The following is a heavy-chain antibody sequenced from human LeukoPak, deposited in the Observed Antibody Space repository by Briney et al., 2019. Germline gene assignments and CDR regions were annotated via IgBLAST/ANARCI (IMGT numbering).Heavy chain of an antibody. V-gene: IGHV4-39*07. CDR2: IYYSGST. J-gene: IGHJ4*02. D-gene: IGHD5-18*01. CDR1: GGSISSSSYY. Sequence: SETLSLTCTVSGGSISSSSYYWGWIRQPPGKGLEWIGSIYYSGSTYYNPSLKSRVTISVDTSKNQFSLKLSSVTAADTAVYYCARGRGYGRTFDYWGQGTLVTVSS. CDR3: ARGRGYGRTFDY.